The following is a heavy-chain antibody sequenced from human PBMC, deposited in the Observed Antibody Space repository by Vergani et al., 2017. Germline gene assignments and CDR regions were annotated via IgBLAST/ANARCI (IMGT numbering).Heavy chain of an antibody. V-gene: IGHV3-21*01. D-gene: IGHD2-2*01. Sequence: EVQLVESGGGLVKPGGSLRLSCAASGFTFSSYSMNWVRQAPGKGLEWVSSISSSSSXIYYADSVKGRFTISRDNAKNSLYLQMNSLRAEDTAVYYCAREGDIVVVPAAIYYYYGMDVWGQGTTVTVSS. CDR1: GFTFSSYS. CDR2: ISSSSSXI. CDR3: AREGDIVVVPAAIYYYYGMDV. J-gene: IGHJ6*02.